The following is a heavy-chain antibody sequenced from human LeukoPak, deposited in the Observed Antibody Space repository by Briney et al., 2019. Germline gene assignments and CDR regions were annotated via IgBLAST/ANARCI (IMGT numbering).Heavy chain of an antibody. CDR3: ARDLNWENY. Sequence: GGTLRLSCAASGFSFSYHGMNWVRQAPGKGLEWVANIKPDGSQIYYVDSVKGRFTISRDNAKNSLYLQMNSLRAEDTAVYYCARDLNWENYWGQGTLVTVSS. CDR1: GFSFSYHG. J-gene: IGHJ4*02. V-gene: IGHV3-7*01. CDR2: IKPDGSQI. D-gene: IGHD7-27*01.